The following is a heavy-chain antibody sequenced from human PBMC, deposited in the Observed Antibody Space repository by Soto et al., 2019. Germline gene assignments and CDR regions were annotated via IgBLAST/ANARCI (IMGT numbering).Heavy chain of an antibody. V-gene: IGHV1-18*01. CDR1: GYTFTSYG. J-gene: IGHJ4*02. D-gene: IGHD1-26*01. Sequence: GASVKVSCKASGYTFTSYGISWVRQAPGQGLEWMGWISAYNGNTNYAQKLQGRVTMTTDTSTSTAYMELRSLRSDDTAVYYCAVSRRWEPNRGFDYWGQGTLVTVSS. CDR2: ISAYNGNT. CDR3: AVSRRWEPNRGFDY.